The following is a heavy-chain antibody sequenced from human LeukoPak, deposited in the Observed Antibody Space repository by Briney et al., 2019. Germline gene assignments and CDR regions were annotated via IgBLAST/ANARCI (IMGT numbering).Heavy chain of an antibody. V-gene: IGHV3-30*02. J-gene: IGHJ4*02. D-gene: IGHD6-19*01. CDR1: GFTFSSYG. Sequence: PGGSLRLSCAASGFTFSSYGMHWVRQAPGKGLEWVAVIRYDGSNKYYADSVQGRFTISRDNSKNTVYLQMNSLRAEDTAVYYCAKDLVAVATHTPIDYWGQGTLVTVSS. CDR2: IRYDGSNK. CDR3: AKDLVAVATHTPIDY.